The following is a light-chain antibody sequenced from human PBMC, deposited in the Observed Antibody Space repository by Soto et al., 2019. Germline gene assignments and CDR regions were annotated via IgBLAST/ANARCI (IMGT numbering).Light chain of an antibody. V-gene: IGKV3-15*01. CDR3: QQYNNWPIT. J-gene: IGKJ5*01. Sequence: IVMKQSPATLSVSQGERATLSCRASQSVLSNLAWYQQKPGQAPRLLIYGASTRATGIPARFSGSGSGTEFTLTISSLQSEDFAVYYCQQYNNWPITFGQGTRLEI. CDR1: QSVLSN. CDR2: GAS.